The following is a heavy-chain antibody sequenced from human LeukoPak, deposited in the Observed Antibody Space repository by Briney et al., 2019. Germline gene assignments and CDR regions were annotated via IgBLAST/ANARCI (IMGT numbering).Heavy chain of an antibody. Sequence: GGSLRLSCAASAFTFSSYAMSWVRQAPGKGLEWVSAISGSGGSSYYADSVKGRFTISRDNSKNTLYLQMNSLRAEDTAVYYCAKDASYSGSYYGDYWGQGTLVTVSS. CDR2: ISGSGGSS. CDR1: AFTFSSYA. J-gene: IGHJ4*02. V-gene: IGHV3-23*01. CDR3: AKDASYSGSYYGDY. D-gene: IGHD1-26*01.